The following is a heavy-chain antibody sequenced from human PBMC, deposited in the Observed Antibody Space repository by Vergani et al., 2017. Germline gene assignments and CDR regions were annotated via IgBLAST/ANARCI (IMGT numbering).Heavy chain of an antibody. V-gene: IGHV4-39*01. CDR3: ARTESFILRYFHWAL. CDR1: GCSITYGAFY. Sequence: QLHLQESGPGLVKPSETLSLTCTVSGCSITYGAFYWGWIRQSPGKGLEWIGNIYHSGGAYYNPSLKGRVTISVDTSKNQFSLEVTSVTAADTAIYFCARTESFILRYFHWALWGQGTLVTVSS. CDR2: IYHSGGA. D-gene: IGHD3-9*01. J-gene: IGHJ4*02.